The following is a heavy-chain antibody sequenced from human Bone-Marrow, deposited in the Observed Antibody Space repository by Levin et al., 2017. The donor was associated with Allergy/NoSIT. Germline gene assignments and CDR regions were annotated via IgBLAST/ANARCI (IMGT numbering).Heavy chain of an antibody. CDR1: GFIFSNAW. J-gene: IGHJ4*02. D-gene: IGHD3-16*01. CDR3: ATDLAEVGRGEFDY. Sequence: PGGSLRLSCAASGFIFSNAWMSWVRQAPGKGLEYIGRIKSKADGETIYYAAPVEGRFFIARDDSEATLYLQMNSLQTEDTALYYCATDLAEVGRGEFDYWGQGTLVTVSS. V-gene: IGHV3-15*01. CDR2: IKSKADGETI.